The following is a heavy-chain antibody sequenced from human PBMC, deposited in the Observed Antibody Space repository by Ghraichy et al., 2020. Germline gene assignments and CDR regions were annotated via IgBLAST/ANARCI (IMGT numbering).Heavy chain of an antibody. J-gene: IGHJ6*03. D-gene: IGHD1-26*01. CDR3: ARVLVGSVGRYSYYYMDV. Sequence: ASVKVSCKASGYTFTSYGISWVRQAPGQGLEWMGWVSAYNANTNYAQNLQGRVTMTTDTSTSTAYMELRSLRSDDTAVYYCARVLVGSVGRYSYYYMDVWGKGTTVTVSS. V-gene: IGHV1-18*01. CDR2: VSAYNANT. CDR1: GYTFTSYG.